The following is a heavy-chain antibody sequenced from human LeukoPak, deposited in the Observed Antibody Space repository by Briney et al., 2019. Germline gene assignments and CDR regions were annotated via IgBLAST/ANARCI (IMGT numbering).Heavy chain of an antibody. CDR3: ARDQGVTTGGLSNFDY. D-gene: IGHD1/OR15-1a*01. V-gene: IGHV1-2*02. CDR1: GYTFTGYY. J-gene: IGHJ4*02. CDR2: INPNSGGT. Sequence: ASVKVSCKASGYTFTGYYMHWVRQAPGQGLEWMGWINPNSGGTNYALKFQGRVTVTRDTSITTAYMELSRLRSDDTAVYYCARDQGVTTGGLSNFDYWGQGTLVTVSS.